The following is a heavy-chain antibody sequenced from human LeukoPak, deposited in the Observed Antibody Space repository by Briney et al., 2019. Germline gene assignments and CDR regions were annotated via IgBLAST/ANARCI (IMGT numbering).Heavy chain of an antibody. V-gene: IGHV3-53*05. CDR2: IYSGGST. D-gene: IGHD2-15*01. CDR1: GFTVSSNY. CDR3: AKAQAATPTYYFDY. J-gene: IGHJ4*02. Sequence: QPGGSLRLSCAASGFTVSSNYMSWVRQAPGKGLEWVSVIYSGGSTYYADSVKGRFTISRDNSKNTLYLQMNSLRAEDTALYYCAKAQAATPTYYFDYWGQGTLVTVSS.